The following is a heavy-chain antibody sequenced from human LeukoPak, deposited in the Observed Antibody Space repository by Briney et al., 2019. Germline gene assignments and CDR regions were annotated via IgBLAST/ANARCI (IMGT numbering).Heavy chain of an antibody. CDR1: GYTFTSYG. J-gene: IGHJ4*02. D-gene: IGHD2-2*01. Sequence: ASVKVSCKASGYTFTSYGISWVRQAPGQGHEWMGWISTYNGNTNYAQKLQGRVTMTTDTSMSTAYMELRSLRSDDTAVYYCARAYCSSANCYGGLDYWGQGTLVTVSS. CDR3: ARAYCSSANCYGGLDY. V-gene: IGHV1-18*01. CDR2: ISTYNGNT.